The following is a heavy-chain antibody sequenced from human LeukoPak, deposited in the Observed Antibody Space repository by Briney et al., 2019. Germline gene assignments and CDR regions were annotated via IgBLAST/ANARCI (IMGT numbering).Heavy chain of an antibody. J-gene: IGHJ4*02. CDR1: GGSISSGGYY. V-gene: IGHV4-39*01. Sequence: SETLSLTCTVSGGSISSGGYYWSWIRQPPGKGLEWIGEINHSGSTNYNPSLKSRVTISVDTSKNQFSLKLSSVTAADTAVYYCARHGLVVPAAIDYWGQGTLVTVSS. D-gene: IGHD2-2*01. CDR3: ARHGLVVPAAIDY. CDR2: INHSGST.